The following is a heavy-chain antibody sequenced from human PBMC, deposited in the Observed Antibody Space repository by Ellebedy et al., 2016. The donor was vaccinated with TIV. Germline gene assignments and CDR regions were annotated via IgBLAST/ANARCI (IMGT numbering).Heavy chain of an antibody. J-gene: IGHJ4*02. Sequence: MPSETLSLTCTVSGGSISSYYWSRIRQPPGKGLEWIGYVFYSGSTNYNPSLKSRVTISVDTSKNQFSLRLSSVTAADTAVFYCARREGYYGSGSYYANWGQGTLVTVSS. V-gene: IGHV4-59*01. D-gene: IGHD3-10*01. CDR1: GGSISSYY. CDR2: VFYSGST. CDR3: ARREGYYGSGSYYAN.